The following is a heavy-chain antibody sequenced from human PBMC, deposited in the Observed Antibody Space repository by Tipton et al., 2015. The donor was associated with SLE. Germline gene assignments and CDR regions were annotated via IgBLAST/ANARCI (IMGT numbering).Heavy chain of an antibody. V-gene: IGHV4-59*08. CDR1: GGSISNYY. J-gene: IGHJ5*02. Sequence: TLSLTCIVSGGSISNYYWSWIRQPPGKGLEWIGYIYYSGNTNYNPSLKSRVTISVDTSKNQFSLKLSSVTAADTAVYYCPRLGVMSTFGGIIGDWFDPWGQGTLVTVSS. CDR2: IYYSGNT. D-gene: IGHD3-16*02. CDR3: PRLGVMSTFGGIIGDWFDP.